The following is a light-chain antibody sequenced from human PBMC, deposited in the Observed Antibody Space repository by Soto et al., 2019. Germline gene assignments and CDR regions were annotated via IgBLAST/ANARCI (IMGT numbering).Light chain of an antibody. CDR3: QRLDDYPIT. Sequence: DIQLTQSPSSLSASVGDRVTITCRASHDIRSYLAWYQQKPGKAPKFLIYAASPVRRGVPSRFSGSGSGTEFTLTIASLQPEDLAPYYCQRLDDYPITFGQGTRLEIK. CDR2: AAS. CDR1: HDIRSY. V-gene: IGKV1-9*01. J-gene: IGKJ5*01.